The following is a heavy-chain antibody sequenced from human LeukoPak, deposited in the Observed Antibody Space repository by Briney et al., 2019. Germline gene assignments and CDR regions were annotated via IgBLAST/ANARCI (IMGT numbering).Heavy chain of an antibody. D-gene: IGHD3-22*01. CDR1: GDSINSYH. J-gene: IGHJ4*02. V-gene: IGHV4-59*01. CDR2: FYYSGVT. Sequence: SETLSLTCTISGDSINSYHWSWLRQPPWSKLEWIGYFYYSGVTNYNPSLKSRVTMSLDTSKKQFSLKLNSVTAADTAVYYCARGLNYGGSGYYFDSWGPGTLVTVSS. CDR3: ARGLNYGGSGYYFDS.